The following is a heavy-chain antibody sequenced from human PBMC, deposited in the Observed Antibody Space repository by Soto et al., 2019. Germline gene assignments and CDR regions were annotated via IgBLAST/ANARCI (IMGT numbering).Heavy chain of an antibody. Sequence: AGGSLRLSCAASGFTVSSNYMSWVRQAPGKGLEWVSVIYSGGSTYYADSVKGRFTISRDNSKNTLYLQMNSLRAEDTAVYYCASTGVTTNYDAFDIWGQGTMVTVSS. D-gene: IGHD4-17*01. V-gene: IGHV3-66*01. CDR3: ASTGVTTNYDAFDI. CDR2: IYSGGST. J-gene: IGHJ3*02. CDR1: GFTVSSNY.